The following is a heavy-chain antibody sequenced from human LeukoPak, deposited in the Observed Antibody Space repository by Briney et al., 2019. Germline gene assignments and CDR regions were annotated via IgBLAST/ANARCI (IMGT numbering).Heavy chain of an antibody. V-gene: IGHV4-4*07. Sequence: PSETLSLTCTVSGGSISSYYWSWIRQPAGKGLEWIGRIYTSGSTNYNPSLKSRVTMSVDTSKNQFSLKLSSVTAADTAVYYCARGSLYYYDSSGYYSPPDPWGQGTLVTVSS. J-gene: IGHJ5*02. CDR3: ARGSLYYYDSSGYYSPPDP. CDR1: GGSISSYY. CDR2: IYTSGST. D-gene: IGHD3-22*01.